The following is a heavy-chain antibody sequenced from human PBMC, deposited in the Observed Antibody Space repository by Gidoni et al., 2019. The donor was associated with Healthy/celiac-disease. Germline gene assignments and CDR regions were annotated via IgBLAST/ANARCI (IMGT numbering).Heavy chain of an antibody. Sequence: QLQLQESGPGLVKPSETLSLTCTVSGGSISSSSYYWGWLRQPPGKGLAWIGSIDYSGSTYYNASLKSRVTISVDTSKNQFSLKLSSVTAADTAVDYCARLTRTPYYGYGDYWGQGTLVTVSS. CDR2: IDYSGST. CDR1: GGSISSSSYY. V-gene: IGHV4-39*01. D-gene: IGHD3-3*01. CDR3: ARLTRTPYYGYGDY. J-gene: IGHJ4*02.